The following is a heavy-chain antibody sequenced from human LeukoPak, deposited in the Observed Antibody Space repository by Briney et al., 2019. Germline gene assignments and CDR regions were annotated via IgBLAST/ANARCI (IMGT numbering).Heavy chain of an antibody. D-gene: IGHD5-12*01. Sequence: GGSLRLPCAASGFTFSSYSMNWVRQAPGKGLAWVSSISSSSSYIYYADSVKGRFTISRDNAKNSLYLQMNSLRAEDTAVYYCARDEYSGYDLIRGPFDYWGQGTLVTVSS. V-gene: IGHV3-21*01. CDR2: ISSSSSYI. CDR1: GFTFSSYS. CDR3: ARDEYSGYDLIRGPFDY. J-gene: IGHJ4*02.